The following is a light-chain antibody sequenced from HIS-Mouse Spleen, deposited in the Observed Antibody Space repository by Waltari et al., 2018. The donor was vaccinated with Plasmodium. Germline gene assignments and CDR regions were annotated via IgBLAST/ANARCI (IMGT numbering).Light chain of an antibody. Sequence: DIQMTQSPSSLSASVGDRVTITCQASQDISNYLNWYQQKPGKAPKLLIYDASNLETGVPSRFSGSGSWTDVTFTISSLQPEDIATDYCQQYDNLPRTFGQGTKLEIK. CDR3: QQYDNLPRT. CDR1: QDISNY. J-gene: IGKJ2*01. V-gene: IGKV1-33*01. CDR2: DAS.